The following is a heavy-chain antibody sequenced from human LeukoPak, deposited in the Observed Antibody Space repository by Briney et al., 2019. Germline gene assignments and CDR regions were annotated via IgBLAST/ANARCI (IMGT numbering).Heavy chain of an antibody. CDR3: ARTSARGAQFDY. Sequence: PSETLSLTCAVYGGSFSGYYWSWIRQPPGKGLEWIGRIYASGSTNYNPSLKSRVTMSVDTSNNQFSLNLSSVTAADTAVYYCARTSARGAQFDYWGQGTLVTVSS. D-gene: IGHD3-10*01. CDR1: GGSFSGYY. J-gene: IGHJ4*02. CDR2: IYASGST. V-gene: IGHV4-59*10.